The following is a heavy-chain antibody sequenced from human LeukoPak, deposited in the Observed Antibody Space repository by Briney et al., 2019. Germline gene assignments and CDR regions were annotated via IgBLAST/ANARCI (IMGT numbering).Heavy chain of an antibody. J-gene: IGHJ5*02. CDR1: GGSISSGSYY. V-gene: IGHV4-61*02. CDR3: ARTDGDYAYNWFDP. Sequence: ASETLSLTCTVSGGSISSGSYYWSWIRQPAGKGLEWIGRIYTSGSTNYNPSLKSRVTISVDTSKNQFSLKLSSVTAADTAVYYCARTDGDYAYNWFDPWGQGTLVTVSS. CDR2: IYTSGST. D-gene: IGHD4-17*01.